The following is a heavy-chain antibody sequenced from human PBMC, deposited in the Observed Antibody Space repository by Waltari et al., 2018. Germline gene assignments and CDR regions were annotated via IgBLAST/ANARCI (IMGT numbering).Heavy chain of an antibody. D-gene: IGHD2-8*01. J-gene: IGHJ4*02. CDR2: ISSSFKT. V-gene: IGHV3-21*02. CDR3: ARDGREWSRDY. CDR1: GFTFRPCG. Sequence: EVKLVESGGGLVNPGGSLRLSSEASGFTFRPCGMTWVRQAPGKGLEWVAGISSSFKTNYRDSVKGRFSISRDNAKNAVYLIMNSLRAEDAAVYYCARDGREWSRDYWGQGTLVTVSS.